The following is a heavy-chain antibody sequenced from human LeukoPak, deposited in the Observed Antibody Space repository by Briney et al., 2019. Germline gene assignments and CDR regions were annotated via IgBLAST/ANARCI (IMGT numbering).Heavy chain of an antibody. CDR3: AINGGGDSGYGNFDY. J-gene: IGHJ4*02. CDR1: GFAFSSYA. D-gene: IGHD5-12*01. Sequence: GGSLRRSCAASGFAFSSYARHWVRQAPGKGLEWVAVISYDGSNKCYADSVKGRFTTSRDNAKNSLYLQMNSLRAEDTAFYYCAINGGGDSGYGNFDYWGQGTLVTVSS. V-gene: IGHV3-30*04. CDR2: ISYDGSNK.